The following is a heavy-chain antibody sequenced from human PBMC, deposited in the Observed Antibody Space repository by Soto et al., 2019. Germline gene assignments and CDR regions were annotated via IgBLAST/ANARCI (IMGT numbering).Heavy chain of an antibody. V-gene: IGHV5-51*01. CDR2: IYPGDSDT. J-gene: IGHJ1*01. Sequence: GESLKISFQGSGYNFKNYLILWVRQMPVKGLEWMGIIYPGDSDTRYNPSFEGQVTMSADTSINTVYLHWRSLKASDTAMYFCSRQFINARYTYGGSDVWGQGTMVTFSS. CDR3: SRQFINARYTYGGSDV. D-gene: IGHD5-18*01. CDR1: GYNFKNYL.